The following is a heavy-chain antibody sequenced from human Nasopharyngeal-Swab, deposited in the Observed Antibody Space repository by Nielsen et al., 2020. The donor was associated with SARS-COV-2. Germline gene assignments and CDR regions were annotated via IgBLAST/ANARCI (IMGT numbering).Heavy chain of an antibody. D-gene: IGHD4-17*01. Sequence: LSLTCTVSDGSISSYYWSWIRQPPGKGLEWIGYIYYSGSTNYNPSLKSRVPISVDTSKNLFSLKLNSVTAADTAVSYCARASPVTTFFDLWGRGTLVTVSS. J-gene: IGHJ2*01. V-gene: IGHV4-59*12. CDR2: IYYSGST. CDR3: ARASPVTTFFDL. CDR1: DGSISSYY.